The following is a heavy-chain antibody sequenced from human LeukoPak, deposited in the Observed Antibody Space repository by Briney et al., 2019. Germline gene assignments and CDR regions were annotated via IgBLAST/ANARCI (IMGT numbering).Heavy chain of an antibody. CDR3: ARQPYFDWLLSLDY. CDR2: INPNSGGT. Sequence: ASVKVSCKASGYTFTGYYMHWVRQAPGQGLEWMGWINPNSGGTNYAQKFQGRVTTTRDTSISTAYMELSRLRSDDTAVYYCARQPYFDWLLSLDYWGQGTLVTVSS. J-gene: IGHJ4*02. CDR1: GYTFTGYY. V-gene: IGHV1-2*02. D-gene: IGHD3-9*01.